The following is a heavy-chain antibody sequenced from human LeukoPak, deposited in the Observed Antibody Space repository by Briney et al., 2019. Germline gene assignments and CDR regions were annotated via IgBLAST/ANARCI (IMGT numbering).Heavy chain of an antibody. J-gene: IGHJ4*02. V-gene: IGHV1-69*04. CDR2: IIPILGIA. D-gene: IGHD5-24*01. CDR3: ARDQAMATGHYFDY. Sequence: SVKVSCKASGGTFSSYAIIWVRQAPGQGLEWMGRIIPILGIANYAQKFQGRVTITADKSTGTAYMELSSLRSEDTAVYYCARDQAMATGHYFDYWGQGTLVTVSS. CDR1: GGTFSSYA.